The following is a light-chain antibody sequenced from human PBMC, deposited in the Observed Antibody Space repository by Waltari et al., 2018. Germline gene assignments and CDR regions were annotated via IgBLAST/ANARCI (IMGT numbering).Light chain of an antibody. CDR1: HLGSKW. J-gene: IGLJ1*01. Sequence: SFELTQPSSVSVSPGQTASIARSGDHLGSKWTSWYQQKAGQSPVLVIYPDSERPSRVPGRFSAARSGDTVTLNISGTQDLDEADYYCQTWDSNIFVFGPGTKVTVL. CDR2: PDS. CDR3: QTWDSNIFV. V-gene: IGLV3-1*01.